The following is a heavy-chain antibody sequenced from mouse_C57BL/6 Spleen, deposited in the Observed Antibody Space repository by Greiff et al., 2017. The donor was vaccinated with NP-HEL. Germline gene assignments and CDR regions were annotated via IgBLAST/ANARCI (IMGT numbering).Heavy chain of an antibody. CDR2: IWSGGST. CDR3: AREGAYYSEDYAMDY. Sequence: VKLVESGPGLVQPSQSLSITCTVSGFSLTSYGVHWVRQSPGKGLEWLGVIWSGGSTDYNAAFISRLSISKDNSKSQVFFKMNSLQADDTAIYYCAREGAYYSEDYAMDYWGQGTSVTVSS. CDR1: GFSLTSYG. V-gene: IGHV2-2*01. J-gene: IGHJ4*01. D-gene: IGHD2-12*01.